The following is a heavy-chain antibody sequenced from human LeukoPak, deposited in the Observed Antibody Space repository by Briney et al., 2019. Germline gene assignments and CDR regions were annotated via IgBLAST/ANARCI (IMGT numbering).Heavy chain of an antibody. CDR2: IYYSGST. CDR1: GGSISSYY. V-gene: IGHV4-59*08. Sequence: ASETLSLTCTVSGGSISSYYWSWIRQPPGKGLEWIGYIYYSGSTNYNPSLKSRVTISVDTSKNQFSLKLSSVTAADTAVYYCARRGSSGWANWFDPWGQGTLVTVSS. J-gene: IGHJ5*02. CDR3: ARRGSSGWANWFDP. D-gene: IGHD6-19*01.